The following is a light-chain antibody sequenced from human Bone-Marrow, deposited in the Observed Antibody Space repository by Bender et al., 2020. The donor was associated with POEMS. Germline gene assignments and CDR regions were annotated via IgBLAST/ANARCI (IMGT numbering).Light chain of an antibody. CDR3: QSYDNSLGGWV. J-gene: IGLJ3*02. CDR1: YSNIGSNY. CDR2: GYN. Sequence: QSVLTQSPSTSGTPGQSVAISCSGSYSNIGSNYVYWYQHIPGTAPKLLIYGYNNRPSGVPDRFSGSKSGTSASLAITGLQAEDEGDYYCQSYDNSLGGWVFGGGTKLTVL. V-gene: IGLV1-40*01.